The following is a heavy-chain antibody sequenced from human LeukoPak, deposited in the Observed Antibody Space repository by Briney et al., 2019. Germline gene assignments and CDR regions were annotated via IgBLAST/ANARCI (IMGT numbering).Heavy chain of an antibody. V-gene: IGHV3-7*03. CDR3: ARIGYSSSSLDF. D-gene: IGHD6-6*01. Sequence: GGSLRLSCAASGFTFTNYWMTWVRQAPGERLEWVANIKQDGSVKYYVDSVKGRFTISRDNAKNSLYLQMNSLRAEDTAVYNCARIGYSSSSLDFWGRGTLVTVSS. CDR2: IKQDGSVK. CDR1: GFTFTNYW. J-gene: IGHJ4*02.